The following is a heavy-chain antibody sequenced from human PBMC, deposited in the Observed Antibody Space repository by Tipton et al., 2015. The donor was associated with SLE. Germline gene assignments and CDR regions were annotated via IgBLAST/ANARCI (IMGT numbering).Heavy chain of an antibody. CDR1: GYTFTSYY. D-gene: IGHD6-6*01. J-gene: IGHJ4*02. V-gene: IGHV1-46*01. Sequence: QLVQSGPEVKKPGASVKVSCKASGYTFTSYYMHWVRQAPGQGLEWMGIINPSGGSTSYAQKFQGRVTMTTDTSTSTAYMELRSLRSDDTAVYYCARDSYSSSRNIDNWGQGTLGTVSS. CDR3: ARDSYSSSRNIDN. CDR2: INPSGGST.